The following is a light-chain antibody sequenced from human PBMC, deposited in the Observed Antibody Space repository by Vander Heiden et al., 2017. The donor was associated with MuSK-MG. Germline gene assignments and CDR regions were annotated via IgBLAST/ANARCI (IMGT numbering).Light chain of an antibody. J-gene: IGKJ4*01. CDR1: QSVSNN. V-gene: IGKV3-15*01. Sequence: EVVMTQSPATLSVSVGERATLSCRASQSVSNNLAWFQQKPGQAPRLLIYGASTRATDTPARFSGSGSATEFTLTISSLQSEDFAVYYCQQYDKWPPLTFGGGTKVEIK. CDR2: GAS. CDR3: QQYDKWPPLT.